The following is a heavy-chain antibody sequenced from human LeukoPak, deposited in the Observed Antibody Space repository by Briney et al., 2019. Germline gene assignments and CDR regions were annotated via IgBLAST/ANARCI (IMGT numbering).Heavy chain of an antibody. Sequence: GGSLRLSCAASGFTFSSYSMNWVRQAPGKGLEWVSSISSSSSYIYYADSVKGRFTISRDNAKNSLYLQMNNLRAEDTAVYHCARDSEWDYFDYWGQGTLVTVSS. CDR3: ARDSEWDYFDY. V-gene: IGHV3-21*01. CDR1: GFTFSSYS. D-gene: IGHD2-8*01. J-gene: IGHJ4*02. CDR2: ISSSSSYI.